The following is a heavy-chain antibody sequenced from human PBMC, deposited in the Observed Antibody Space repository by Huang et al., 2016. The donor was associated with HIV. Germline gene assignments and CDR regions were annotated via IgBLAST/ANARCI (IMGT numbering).Heavy chain of an antibody. Sequence: QVPLVESGGGVVQPGRSLRLSCAASVFPFNNHVMHWVRQAPGKGLDWVAVISNDGSNNYDADSVKGRFTISRDSSKSTLFLHMTSLRTEDTAVYYCARAKDTWDAYDIWGQGTMVIVSS. J-gene: IGHJ3*02. D-gene: IGHD5-18*01. CDR1: VFPFNNHV. V-gene: IGHV3-30-3*01. CDR3: ARAKDTWDAYDI. CDR2: ISNDGSNN.